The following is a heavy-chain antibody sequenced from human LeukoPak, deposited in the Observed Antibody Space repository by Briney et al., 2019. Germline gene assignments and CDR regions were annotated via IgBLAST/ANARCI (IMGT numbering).Heavy chain of an antibody. Sequence: ASVKVSCKASGYTLTDYYMHWVRQAPGQGPEWMGWINPNSGGTNYAQNFQGRVTMTRDRSISTAYMELNRLRSDDTAVYYCARDYGDFTFDYRGQGTLVTVSS. CDR1: GYTLTDYY. J-gene: IGHJ4*02. CDR3: ARDYGDFTFDY. CDR2: INPNSGGT. D-gene: IGHD4-17*01. V-gene: IGHV1-2*02.